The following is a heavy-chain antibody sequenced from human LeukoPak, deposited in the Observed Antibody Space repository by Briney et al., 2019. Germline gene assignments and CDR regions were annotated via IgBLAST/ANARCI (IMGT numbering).Heavy chain of an antibody. Sequence: PGGSLRLSCAASGFTFNNYGMHWVRQAPGKGLEWVSVISHGGDNEYYADSVKGRFTISRDNSKNTLYLQMNSLRAEDTALYYCAKVGGSGNYLHYFDYWGQGTLVTVSS. CDR3: AKVGGSGNYLHYFDY. CDR2: ISHGGDNE. V-gene: IGHV3-30*18. J-gene: IGHJ4*02. D-gene: IGHD3-10*01. CDR1: GFTFNNYG.